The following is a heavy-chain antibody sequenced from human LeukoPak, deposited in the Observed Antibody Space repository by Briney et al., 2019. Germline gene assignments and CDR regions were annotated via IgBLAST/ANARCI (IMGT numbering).Heavy chain of an antibody. Sequence: GSLRLSCAASGFTFSSYSMNWVRQAPGKGLEWIGEINHSGSTNYNPSLKSRVTISVDTSRNQFSLQLNSVTPEDTAVYYCASGLTSIDYWGQGTLVTVSS. CDR3: ASGLTSIDY. J-gene: IGHJ4*02. CDR1: GFTFSSYS. V-gene: IGHV4-34*01. CDR2: INHSGST.